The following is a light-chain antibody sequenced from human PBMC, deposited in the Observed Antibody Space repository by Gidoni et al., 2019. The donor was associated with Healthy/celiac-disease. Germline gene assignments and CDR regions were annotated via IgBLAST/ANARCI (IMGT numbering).Light chain of an antibody. CDR1: QSVSSN. V-gene: IGKV3-15*01. CDR2: GAS. J-gene: IGKJ1*01. CDR3: QQYNNWPSWT. Sequence: IVMTQSPATLSVSPGERATLSCRASQSVSSNLAWYQQKPGQAPRLLIYGASTRATGIPARFSGSGSGTEFTLTISSLQSEDFAVYYCQQYNNWPSWTFVQGTKVEIK.